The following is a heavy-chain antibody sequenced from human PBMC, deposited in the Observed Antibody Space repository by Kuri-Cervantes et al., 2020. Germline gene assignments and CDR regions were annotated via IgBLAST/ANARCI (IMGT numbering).Heavy chain of an antibody. J-gene: IGHJ4*02. V-gene: IGHV3-30*03. CDR3: ARWRSSRRDGLDY. CDR2: ISYDGSNK. Sequence: GGSLRLSCAASGFTFSSSGMHWVRQAPGKGLDWVTIISYDGSNKYYADSVKGRFTISRDNSKNTLYLQMNSLRAEDTAVSYCARWRSSRRDGLDYWGQGTLVTVSS. CDR1: GFTFSSSG. D-gene: IGHD5-24*01.